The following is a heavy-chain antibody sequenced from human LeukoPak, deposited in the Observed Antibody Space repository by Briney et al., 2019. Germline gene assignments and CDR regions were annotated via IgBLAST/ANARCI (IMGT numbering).Heavy chain of an antibody. D-gene: IGHD4-17*01. Sequence: ASVKVSCKASGYTFTSYGISWVRQAPGQGLEWMGWINTNTGNPTYAQGFTGRFVFSLDTSFSTAYLQISSLKAEDTAVYYCARDRDDYGDWWWFRGDAFDIWGQGTMVTVSS. V-gene: IGHV7-4-1*02. CDR1: GYTFTSYG. CDR3: ARDRDDYGDWWWFRGDAFDI. J-gene: IGHJ3*02. CDR2: INTNTGNP.